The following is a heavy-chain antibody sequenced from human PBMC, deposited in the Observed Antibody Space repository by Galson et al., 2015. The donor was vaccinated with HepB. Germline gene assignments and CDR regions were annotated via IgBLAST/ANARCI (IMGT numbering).Heavy chain of an antibody. CDR2: INPNSGGT. CDR1: GYTFTGYY. J-gene: IGHJ6*02. V-gene: IGHV1-2*06. Sequence: SVKVSCKASGYTFTGYYMHWVRQAPGQGLEWMGRINPNSGGTNYAQKFQGRVTITADKSTSTAYMELSSLRSEDTAVYYCARYYYDSSGYYYYGMDVWGQGTTVTVSS. CDR3: ARYYYDSSGYYYYGMDV. D-gene: IGHD3-22*01.